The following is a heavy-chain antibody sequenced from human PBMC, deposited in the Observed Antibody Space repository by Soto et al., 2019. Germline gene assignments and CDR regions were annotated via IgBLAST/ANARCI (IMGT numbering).Heavy chain of an antibody. CDR1: GFTFSSYG. D-gene: IGHD3-10*01. Sequence: QVQLVESGGGVVQPGRSLRLSCAASGFTFSSYGMHWVRQAPGKGLEWVAVISYDGSNKYYADSVKGRFTISRDNSKNTLYLQMISLRAEDTAVYYCAKDWTWFGEFIEQGYYSAMAVWGQGPTVTVS. CDR2: ISYDGSNK. V-gene: IGHV3-30*18. J-gene: IGHJ6*02. CDR3: AKDWTWFGEFIEQGYYSAMAV.